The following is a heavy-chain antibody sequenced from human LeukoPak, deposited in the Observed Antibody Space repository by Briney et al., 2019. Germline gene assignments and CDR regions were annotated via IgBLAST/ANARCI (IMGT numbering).Heavy chain of an antibody. CDR3: ARDLGVSGTYYYFDY. D-gene: IGHD1-26*01. CDR2: ITNSGTTI. V-gene: IGHV3-11*01. Sequence: GGSLRLSCAASGFTFSDHYMTWIRQAPGKGLEWVSYITNSGTTIYYADSVKGRFTISRDNAKNSSYLQMNSLRAEDTAVYYCARDLGVSGTYYYFDYWGRGTLVTVSS. CDR1: GFTFSDHY. J-gene: IGHJ4*02.